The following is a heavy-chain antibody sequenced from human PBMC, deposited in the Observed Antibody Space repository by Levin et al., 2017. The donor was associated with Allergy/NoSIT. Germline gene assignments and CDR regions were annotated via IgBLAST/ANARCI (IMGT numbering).Heavy chain of an antibody. CDR1: GFTFSGSA. CDR2: IRSKANSYAT. V-gene: IGHV3-73*01. Sequence: GESLKISCAASGFTFSGSAMHWVRQASGKGLEWVGRIRSKANSYATAYAASVKGRFTISRDDSKNTAYLQMNSLKTEDTAVYYCTSPVVVADYYDYGMDVWGQGTTVTVSS. D-gene: IGHD2-2*01. J-gene: IGHJ6*02. CDR3: TSPVVVADYYDYGMDV.